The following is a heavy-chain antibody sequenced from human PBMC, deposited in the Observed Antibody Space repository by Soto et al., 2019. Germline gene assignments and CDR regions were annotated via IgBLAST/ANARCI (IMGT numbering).Heavy chain of an antibody. J-gene: IGHJ5*02. Sequence: PSETLSLTCAVYGGSFSGYYWSWIRQPPGQGLEWIGEINHSGSTNYNPSLKSRVTISVDTSKNQFSLKLSSVTAADTAVYYCARGRLHLTMVRGYNWFDPWGQGTLVTVS. CDR1: GGSFSGYY. CDR3: ARGRLHLTMVRGYNWFDP. D-gene: IGHD3-10*01. V-gene: IGHV4-34*01. CDR2: INHSGST.